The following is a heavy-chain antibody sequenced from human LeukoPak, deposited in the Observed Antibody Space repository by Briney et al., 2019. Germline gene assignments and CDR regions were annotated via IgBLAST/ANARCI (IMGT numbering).Heavy chain of an antibody. CDR1: GYTFTSYD. V-gene: IGHV1-2*02. CDR3: ASGFMGYDRSGYYDDAFDI. D-gene: IGHD3-22*01. Sequence: ASVKVSCKASGYTFTSYDIKWVRQAPGQGLEWMGWINPSSGGTNYAQKFQGRVAMTRDTSTSTAYMELNRLRSDDTAVYYCASGFMGYDRSGYYDDAFDIWGQGTMVTVSS. CDR2: INPSSGGT. J-gene: IGHJ3*02.